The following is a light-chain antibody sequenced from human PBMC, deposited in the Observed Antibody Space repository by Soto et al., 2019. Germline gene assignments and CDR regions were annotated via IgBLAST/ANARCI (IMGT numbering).Light chain of an antibody. CDR1: QSISSS. Sequence: DIQMTQSPSSLSASVGDRVTITCRASQSISSSLNWYQQKPGKAPNLLIYAASTLQSGVPSRFSGSGSGTDFTLTINSLQPEDFATYYCQQSYSLPRTFGQGTKVDIK. V-gene: IGKV1-39*01. J-gene: IGKJ1*01. CDR2: AAS. CDR3: QQSYSLPRT.